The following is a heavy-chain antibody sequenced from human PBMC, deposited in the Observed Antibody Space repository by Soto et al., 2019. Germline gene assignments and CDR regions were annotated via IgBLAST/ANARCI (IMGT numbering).Heavy chain of an antibody. Sequence: ASVKVSCKASGGTFRSYSISWVRQAPGQGLEWMGGIIPIFDITNYAQKFQGRVTITADESTSTAYMELSSLGSDDTAVYYCARPDEGGYSSNHHYYYALDVWGQGTTVT. CDR2: IIPIFDIT. V-gene: IGHV1-69*13. CDR3: ARPDEGGYSSNHHYYYALDV. D-gene: IGHD3-22*01. CDR1: GGTFRSYS. J-gene: IGHJ6*02.